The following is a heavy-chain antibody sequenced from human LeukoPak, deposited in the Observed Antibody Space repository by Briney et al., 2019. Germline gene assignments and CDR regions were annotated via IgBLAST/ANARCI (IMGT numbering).Heavy chain of an antibody. J-gene: IGHJ4*02. CDR3: ARGNKWLQKRWRFDY. Sequence: SETLSLTCAVYGGSFSGYYWSWIRQPPRKGLEWIGEINHSGSTNYNPSLKSRVTISVDTSKNQFSLKLSSVTAADTAVYYCARGNKWLQKRWRFDYWGQGALVTVSS. V-gene: IGHV4-34*01. CDR2: INHSGST. D-gene: IGHD6-19*01. CDR1: GGSFSGYY.